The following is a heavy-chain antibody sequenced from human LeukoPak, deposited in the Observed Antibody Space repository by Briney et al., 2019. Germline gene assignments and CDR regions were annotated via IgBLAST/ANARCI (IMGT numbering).Heavy chain of an antibody. CDR3: ARDGYNYGLDY. CDR1: GGSISSSSYY. D-gene: IGHD5-18*01. V-gene: IGHV4-39*07. Sequence: PSETLSLTCTVSGGSISSSSYYWGWIRQPPGKGLEWIGSIYYSGSTYYNPSLKSRVTISVDTSKNQFSLKLSSVTAADTAVYYCARDGYNYGLDYWGQGTLVTVSS. J-gene: IGHJ4*02. CDR2: IYYSGST.